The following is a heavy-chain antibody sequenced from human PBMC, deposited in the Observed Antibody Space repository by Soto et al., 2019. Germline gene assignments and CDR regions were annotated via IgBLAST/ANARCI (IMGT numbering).Heavy chain of an antibody. CDR3: TTSKVDSHPRN. CDR2: IKSKTDGGTT. CDR1: GFTFSNVW. V-gene: IGHV3-15*01. D-gene: IGHD3-9*01. J-gene: IGHJ4*02. Sequence: EVQLVESGGGLVKPGGSLRLSCAASGFTFSNVWMSWVRQAPGKGLEWVGRIKSKTDGGTTDYAAPVKGRFTISRDDSKNTLYLQMNSLKTEDTAVYYCTTSKVDSHPRNWGQGTLVTVSS.